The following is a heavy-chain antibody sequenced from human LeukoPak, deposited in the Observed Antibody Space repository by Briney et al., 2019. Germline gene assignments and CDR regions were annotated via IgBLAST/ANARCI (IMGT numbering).Heavy chain of an antibody. CDR2: IRYDGSNK. CDR3: AKVTFDLYYFDY. J-gene: IGHJ4*02. V-gene: IGHV3-30*02. D-gene: IGHD3-16*01. CDR1: GFTFSSYE. Sequence: PGGSLRLSCAASGFTFSSYEMNWVRQAPGKGLEWVAFIRYDGSNKYYADSVKGRFTISRDNSKNTLYLQMNSLRAEDTAVYYCAKVTFDLYYFDYWGQGTLVTVSS.